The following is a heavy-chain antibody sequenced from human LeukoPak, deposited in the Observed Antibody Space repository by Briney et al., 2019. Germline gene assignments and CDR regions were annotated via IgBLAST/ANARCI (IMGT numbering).Heavy chain of an antibody. J-gene: IGHJ4*02. Sequence: PGGSLRLSCAASGFTFSSYSMNWVRQAPGKGLEWVSYISSSSSTIYYADSVKGRFTISRDNAKNSLYLQMNSLRDEDTAVYYCARVIRGYSSSWYVDYWGQGTLVTVSS. D-gene: IGHD6-13*01. CDR2: ISSSSSTI. CDR1: GFTFSSYS. V-gene: IGHV3-48*02. CDR3: ARVIRGYSSSWYVDY.